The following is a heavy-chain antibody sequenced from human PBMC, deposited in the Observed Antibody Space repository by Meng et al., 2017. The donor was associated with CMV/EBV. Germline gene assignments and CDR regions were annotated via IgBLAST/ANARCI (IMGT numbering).Heavy chain of an antibody. CDR2: INHSGSP. CDR3: VRGGIATRPNY. CDR1: GGSLSDYS. V-gene: IGHV4-34*01. D-gene: IGHD1-1*01. J-gene: IGHJ4*02. Sequence: LRCPVYGGSLSDYSWSWIRQPPGERLEWIGEINHSGSPNYNPSLKSRVTMAVDTSKNQFSLRLSSVTAADTAVYYCVRGGIATRPNYWGQGTLVTVSS.